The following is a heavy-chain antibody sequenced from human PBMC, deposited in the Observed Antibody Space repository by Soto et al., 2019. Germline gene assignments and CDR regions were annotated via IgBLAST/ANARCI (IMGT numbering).Heavy chain of an antibody. CDR1: GDSVSSNSSA. CDR3: ARDLSIAARRYYYYYMDV. J-gene: IGHJ6*03. D-gene: IGHD6-6*01. V-gene: IGHV6-1*01. CDR2: TYYRSKWYN. Sequence: KQSQTLSLTCAISGDSVSSNSSAWNWIRQSPSRGLEWLGRTYYRSKWYNDYAVSVKSRITINPDTSKNQFSLQLNSVTPEDTAVYYCARDLSIAARRYYYYYMDVWGKGTTVTVSS.